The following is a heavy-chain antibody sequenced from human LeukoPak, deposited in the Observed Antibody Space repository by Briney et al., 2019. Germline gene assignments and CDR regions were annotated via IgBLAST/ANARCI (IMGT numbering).Heavy chain of an antibody. V-gene: IGHV1-69*05. CDR3: ARILGAAAGTLRFDP. Sequence: GASVKVSCKASGGTFSSYAISWVRQAPGQGLEWMGGIIPIFGTANYAQKFQGRVTITTDESTSTAYMELSSLRSEDTAVYYCARILGAAAGTLRFDPWGQGTLVTVPS. CDR2: IIPIFGTA. J-gene: IGHJ5*02. D-gene: IGHD6-13*01. CDR1: GGTFSSYA.